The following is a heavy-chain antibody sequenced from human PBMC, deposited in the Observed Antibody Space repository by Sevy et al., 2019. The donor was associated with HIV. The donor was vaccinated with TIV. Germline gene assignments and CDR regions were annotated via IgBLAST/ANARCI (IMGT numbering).Heavy chain of an antibody. Sequence: ASVKVSCKASGYTFTSYVISWVRQAPGQGLEWMGWISDYNGNTNYAQKLQGRVTMTTDTSTSTAYMELRSLRSDDTAVYYCVRYYYDKGFDPWGQGTLVTVSS. CDR3: VRYYYDKGFDP. D-gene: IGHD3-22*01. J-gene: IGHJ5*02. V-gene: IGHV1-18*01. CDR1: GYTFTSYV. CDR2: ISDYNGNT.